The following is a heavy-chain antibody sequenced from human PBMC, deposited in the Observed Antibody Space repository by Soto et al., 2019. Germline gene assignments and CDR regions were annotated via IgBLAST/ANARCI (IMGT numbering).Heavy chain of an antibody. Sequence: GGSLRLSCAASGFIVTSNYMSWVRQAPGKGLEWVSVIYSDGTTNYAESVKGRFTISRDNSKNTIFLQMSSLRAEDTAVYYCAKGGPGASSGLFESWGQGTLVTVSS. J-gene: IGHJ4*02. CDR2: IYSDGTT. V-gene: IGHV3-53*01. CDR3: AKGGPGASSGLFES. D-gene: IGHD3-10*01. CDR1: GFIVTSNY.